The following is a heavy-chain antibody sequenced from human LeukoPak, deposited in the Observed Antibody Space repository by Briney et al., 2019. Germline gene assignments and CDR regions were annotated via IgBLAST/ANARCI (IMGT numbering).Heavy chain of an antibody. CDR2: INHSSGDT. CDR3: ARHMSTANIYFYP. J-gene: IGHJ5*02. Sequence: ASVKVSCEASGYTFTGYCMHWVRQAPGQGLEWMGWINHSSGDTNYAQKFQGSVTMTRDTSISTAYMELSRLISDDTAVYYCARHMSTANIYFYPWGQGTLVTVPS. V-gene: IGHV1-2*02. CDR1: GYTFTGYC. D-gene: IGHD4-17*01.